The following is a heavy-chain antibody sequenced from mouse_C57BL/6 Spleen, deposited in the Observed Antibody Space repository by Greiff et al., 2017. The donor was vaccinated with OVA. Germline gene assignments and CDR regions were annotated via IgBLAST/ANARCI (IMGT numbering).Heavy chain of an antibody. V-gene: IGHV14-4*01. CDR3: TRGLRQLRPYYYAMDY. CDR2: IDPENGDT. Sequence: VQLQQSGAELVRPGASVKLSCTASGFNIKDDYMHWVKQRPEQGLEWIGWIDPENGDTEYASKFQGKATITADTSSNTAYLQLSSLTSEDTAVYYCTRGLRQLRPYYYAMDYWGQGTSVTVSS. J-gene: IGHJ4*01. D-gene: IGHD2-12*01. CDR1: GFNIKDDY.